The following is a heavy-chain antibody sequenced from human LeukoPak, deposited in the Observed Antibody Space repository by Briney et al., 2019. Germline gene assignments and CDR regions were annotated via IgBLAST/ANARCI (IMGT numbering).Heavy chain of an antibody. CDR3: ARDPLGWFDP. V-gene: IGHV3-48*04. Sequence: GGSLRLSCAASGFTYSSYSMNWVRQAPGKGLEWVSYISSSSSTIYYADSVKGRFTISRDNAKNSLYLQMNSLRAEDTAVYYCARDPLGWFDPWGQGTPVTVSS. CDR1: GFTYSSYS. D-gene: IGHD3-16*01. CDR2: ISSSSSTI. J-gene: IGHJ5*02.